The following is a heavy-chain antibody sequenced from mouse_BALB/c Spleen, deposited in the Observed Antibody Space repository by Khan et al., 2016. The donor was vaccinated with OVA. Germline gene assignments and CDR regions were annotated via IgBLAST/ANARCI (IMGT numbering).Heavy chain of an antibody. Sequence: VQLQQSGPELVKPGASVKISCKASGYSFTGYFMNWVMQSHGQSLEWIGRINPHIGETFYNQKFKGKATLTVDESSSTAHMELRSLASEDSAVYYCARIYRSDFDYWGQGTTLTVSS. CDR1: GYSFTGYF. D-gene: IGHD1-1*01. V-gene: IGHV1-20*02. J-gene: IGHJ2*01. CDR3: ARIYRSDFDY. CDR2: INPHIGET.